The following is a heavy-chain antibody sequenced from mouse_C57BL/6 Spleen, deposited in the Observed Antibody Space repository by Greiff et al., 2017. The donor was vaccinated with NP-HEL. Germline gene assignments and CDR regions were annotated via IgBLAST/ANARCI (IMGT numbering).Heavy chain of an antibody. D-gene: IGHD2-4*01. CDR1: GFTFSDYG. V-gene: IGHV5-17*01. CDR2: ISSGSSTI. Sequence: DVKLVESGGGLVKPGGSLKLSCAASGFTFSDYGMHWVRQAPEKGLEWVAYISSGSSTIYYADTVKGRFTISIDNAKTTLCLQMASLRSEDTAMYYCARHDYNWGYFDVWGTGTTVTVSS. CDR3: ARHDYNWGYFDV. J-gene: IGHJ1*03.